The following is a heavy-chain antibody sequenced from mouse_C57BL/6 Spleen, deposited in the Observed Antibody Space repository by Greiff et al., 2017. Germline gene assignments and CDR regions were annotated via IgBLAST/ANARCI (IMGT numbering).Heavy chain of an antibody. CDR2: IDPSDSYT. Sequence: QVQLQQSGAELVKPGASVKLSCKASGYTFTSYWIQWVKQRPGQGLEWIGEIDPSDSYTNYNQKFKGKATLTVDTSSSTAYMQLSSLTSEDSSVYYCARDISSSGFAYWGQGTLVTVSA. D-gene: IGHD1-2*01. CDR1: GYTFTSYW. J-gene: IGHJ3*01. CDR3: ARDISSSGFAY. V-gene: IGHV1-50*01.